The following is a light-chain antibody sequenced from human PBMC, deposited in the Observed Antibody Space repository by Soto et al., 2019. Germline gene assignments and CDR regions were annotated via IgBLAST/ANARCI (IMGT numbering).Light chain of an antibody. Sequence: EIVMTQSPATLSVSPGKRATLSCRASQSISSDLAWYQQKPGQAPSLLIYGASTRATGIPATFSGSGSGTEFTLIFSSLQSEDFAVYYCQQCYRGWTFGQGTKVEIE. CDR1: QSISSD. CDR2: GAS. CDR3: QQCYRGWT. V-gene: IGKV3-15*01. J-gene: IGKJ1*01.